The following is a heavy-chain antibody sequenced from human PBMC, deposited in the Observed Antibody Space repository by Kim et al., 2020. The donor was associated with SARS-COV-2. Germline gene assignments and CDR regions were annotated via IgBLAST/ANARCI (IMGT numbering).Heavy chain of an antibody. J-gene: IGHJ6*03. D-gene: IGHD5-18*01. Sequence: ASVKVSCKASGYTFTSYGISWVRQAPGQGLEWMGWISAYNGNTNYAQKLQGRVTMTTDTSTSTAYMELRSLRSDDTAVYYCARCGYSYGYGYYYYMDVWGKGTTVTVSS. CDR2: ISAYNGNT. CDR3: ARCGYSYGYGYYYYMDV. V-gene: IGHV1-18*01. CDR1: GYTFTSYG.